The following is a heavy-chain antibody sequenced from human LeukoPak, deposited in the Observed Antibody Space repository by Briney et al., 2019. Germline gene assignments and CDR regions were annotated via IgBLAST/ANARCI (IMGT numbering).Heavy chain of an antibody. CDR1: GYTFTGYY. CDR2: INPNSGGT. J-gene: IGHJ4*02. CDR3: VGPYFDY. Sequence: ASVKVSCKASGYTFTGYYMHWVRQAPGQGLEWMGWINPNSGGTNYAQKLQDRLTMTTDTSTNTAYMELRSLRSDDTAVYYCVGPYFDYWGQGTLVVVSS. V-gene: IGHV1-2*02.